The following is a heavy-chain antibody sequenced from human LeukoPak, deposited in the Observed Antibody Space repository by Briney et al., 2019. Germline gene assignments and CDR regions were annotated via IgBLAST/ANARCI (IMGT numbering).Heavy chain of an antibody. CDR1: GYTFTNYW. CDR3: ARGGMATLKTTFDY. Sequence: GESLKISCKGSGYTFTNYWIGWVRQMPGKGLEFMGIIYPGDSDTRYSPSFQGQVTISVDKSINTAYLQWSSLKASDSAMYYCARGGMATLKTTFDYWGQGTLVTVSS. V-gene: IGHV5-51*01. J-gene: IGHJ4*02. CDR2: IYPGDSDT. D-gene: IGHD5-24*01.